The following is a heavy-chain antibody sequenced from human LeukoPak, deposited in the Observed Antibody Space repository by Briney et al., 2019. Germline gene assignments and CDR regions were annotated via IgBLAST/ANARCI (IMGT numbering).Heavy chain of an antibody. CDR3: ARRAGAYSHSYDY. CDR1: GFTFSSYE. CDR2: ISSSGSAI. V-gene: IGHV3-48*03. Sequence: GGSLRLSCAASGFTFSSYEMNWVRQAPGKGLEWVSYISSSGSAIYYADSVKGRFTISRDNAKNSLYLQMNSLRAEDTAVYYCARRAGAYSHSYDYWGQGTLVTVSS. J-gene: IGHJ4*02. D-gene: IGHD4/OR15-4a*01.